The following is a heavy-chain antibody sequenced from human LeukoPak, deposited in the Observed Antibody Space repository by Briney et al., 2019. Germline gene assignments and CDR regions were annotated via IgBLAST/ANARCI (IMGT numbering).Heavy chain of an antibody. CDR1: GFTVTSYG. Sequence: GGSLRLSCAASGFTVTSYGTSWVRQAPGKGLEWVSSISSSSSYIYYADSVKGRFTISRDNAKNSLYLQMNSLRAEDTAVYYCATLTCGGDCSDAFDIWGQATMVTVSS. CDR2: ISSSSSYI. J-gene: IGHJ3*02. D-gene: IGHD2-21*02. V-gene: IGHV3-21*01. CDR3: ATLTCGGDCSDAFDI.